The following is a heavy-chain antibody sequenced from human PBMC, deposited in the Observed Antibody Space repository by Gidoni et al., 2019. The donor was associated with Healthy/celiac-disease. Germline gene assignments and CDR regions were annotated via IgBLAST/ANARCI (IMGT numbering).Heavy chain of an antibody. CDR2: IYYSGST. Sequence: QLQLPESGPGLVQPSQTLSLTCTVAGGSISSGAYYWSWIRQPPGKGLEWIGYIYYSGSTYYNPSLKSRVTISVDTSKNQFSLKLSSVTAADTAVYYCAREATGDRLFDYWGQGTLVTVSS. CDR1: GGSISSGAYY. J-gene: IGHJ4*02. CDR3: AREATGDRLFDY. D-gene: IGHD7-27*01. V-gene: IGHV4-30-4*01.